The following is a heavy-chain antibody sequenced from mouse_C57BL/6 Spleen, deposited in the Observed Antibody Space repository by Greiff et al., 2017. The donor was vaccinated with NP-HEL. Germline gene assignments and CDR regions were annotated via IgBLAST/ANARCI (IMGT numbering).Heavy chain of an antibody. CDR2: INPNNGGT. D-gene: IGHD2-3*01. V-gene: IGHV1-18*01. J-gene: IGHJ2*01. CDR3: ARSGVYDGYYVRDY. CDR1: GYTFTDYN. Sequence: VQLKQSGPELVKPGASVKIPCKASGYTFTDYNMDWVKQSHGKSLEWIGDINPNNGGTIYNQKFKGKATLTVDKSSSTAYMELRSLTSEDTAVYYCARSGVYDGYYVRDYWGQGTTLTVSS.